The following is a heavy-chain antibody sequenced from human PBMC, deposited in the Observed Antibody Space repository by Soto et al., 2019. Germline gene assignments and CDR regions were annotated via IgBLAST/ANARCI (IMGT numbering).Heavy chain of an antibody. J-gene: IGHJ6*02. Sequence: PSETLSLTCTVSGGSISRYYWSWIRQPPGKGLEWIGYIYYSGSTNYNPSLKSRVTISVDTSKNQFSLKLSSVTAADTAVYYCARAYQTRYYYGMDVWGQGTTVTVSS. CDR3: ARAYQTRYYYGMDV. V-gene: IGHV4-59*01. CDR1: GGSISRYY. CDR2: IYYSGST. D-gene: IGHD2-2*01.